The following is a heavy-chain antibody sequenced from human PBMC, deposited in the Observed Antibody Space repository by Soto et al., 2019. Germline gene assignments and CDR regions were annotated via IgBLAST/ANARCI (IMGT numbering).Heavy chain of an antibody. J-gene: IGHJ6*02. CDR3: ARGSPYYYDSSGYFGMDV. D-gene: IGHD3-22*01. CDR1: GGTFSSYA. CDR2: IIPIFGTA. Sequence: ASVKVSCKASGGTFSSYAISWARQAPGQGLEWMGGIIPIFGTANYAQKFQGRVTITADESTSTAYMELSSLRSEDTAVYYCARGSPYYYDSSGYFGMDVWGQGTTVTVSS. V-gene: IGHV1-69*13.